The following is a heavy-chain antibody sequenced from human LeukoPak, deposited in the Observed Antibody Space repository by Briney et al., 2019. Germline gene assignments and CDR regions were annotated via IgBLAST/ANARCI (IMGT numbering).Heavy chain of an antibody. J-gene: IGHJ4*02. Sequence: ASVKVSCKASGYTFTGYYMHWVRQAPGRGLEWMGWINPSSGGTNYAQKFQGRVTMTRDTPISTAYMELSRLRSDDTAVYYCARVGSTMVRGAPNYWGQGTLVTVSS. CDR2: INPSSGGT. V-gene: IGHV1-2*02. CDR3: ARVGSTMVRGAPNY. D-gene: IGHD3-10*01. CDR1: GYTFTGYY.